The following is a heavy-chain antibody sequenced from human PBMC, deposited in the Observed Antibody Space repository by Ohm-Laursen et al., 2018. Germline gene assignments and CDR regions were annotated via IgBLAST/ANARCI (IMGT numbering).Heavy chain of an antibody. CDR2: INHSGST. CDR3: ARLDLGTGYLFDY. V-gene: IGHV4-34*01. CDR1: GDSINNYY. D-gene: IGHD5-18*01. Sequence: SETLSLTCTVSGDSINNYYWSWIRQPPGKGLEWIGEINHSGSTNYNPSLKSRVTISVDTSKNQFSLKLSSVTAADTAVYYCARLDLGTGYLFDYWGQGALVTVSS. J-gene: IGHJ4*02.